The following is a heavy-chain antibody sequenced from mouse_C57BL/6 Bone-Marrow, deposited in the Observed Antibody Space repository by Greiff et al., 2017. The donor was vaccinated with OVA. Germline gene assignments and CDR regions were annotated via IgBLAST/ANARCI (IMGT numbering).Heavy chain of an antibody. V-gene: IGHV1-42*01. CDR3: ARGQGYYFDY. Sequence: VQLQQSGPELVKPGASVKISCKASGYSFTGYYMNWVKQSPEKSLEWIGEINPSTGGTTYNQKFKAKATLTVDKASSTASMQLKSLTSEDSAVYYCARGQGYYFDYWGQGTTLTVSS. CDR2: INPSTGGT. D-gene: IGHD3-3*01. CDR1: GYSFTGYY. J-gene: IGHJ2*01.